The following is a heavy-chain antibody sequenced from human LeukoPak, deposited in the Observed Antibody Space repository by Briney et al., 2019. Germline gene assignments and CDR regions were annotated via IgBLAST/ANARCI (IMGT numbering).Heavy chain of an antibody. D-gene: IGHD3-10*01. CDR3: ARDVAAMVRGVIIMGNWFDP. Sequence: GGSLRLSCAASGFTFTNAWMSWVRQAPGKGLEWVSYISSSGSTIYYADSVKGRFTISRDNAKNSLYLQMNSLRAEDTAVYYCARDVAAMVRGVIIMGNWFDPWGQGTLVTVSS. CDR1: GFTFTNAW. CDR2: ISSSGSTI. J-gene: IGHJ5*02. V-gene: IGHV3-11*04.